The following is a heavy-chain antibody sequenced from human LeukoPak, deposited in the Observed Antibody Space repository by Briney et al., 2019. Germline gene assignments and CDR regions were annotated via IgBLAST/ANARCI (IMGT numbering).Heavy chain of an antibody. CDR1: GFTFSSYG. D-gene: IGHD1-26*01. CDR3: AKDRKKYSGSYHDY. Sequence: GGSLRLSCAASGFTFSSYGMHWVRQAPGKGLEWVAVISYDGSNKYCADSVKGRFTISRDNSKNTLYLQMNSLRAEDTAVYYCAKDRKKYSGSYHDYWGQGTLVTVSS. V-gene: IGHV3-30*18. CDR2: ISYDGSNK. J-gene: IGHJ4*02.